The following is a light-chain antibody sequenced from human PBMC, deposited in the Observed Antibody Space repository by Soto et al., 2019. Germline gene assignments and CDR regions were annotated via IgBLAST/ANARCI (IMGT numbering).Light chain of an antibody. V-gene: IGKV4-1*01. CDR3: QQYYSSPYT. Sequence: DIVMTQSPDSLAVSLGERATINCRSSQTILYTSINKNSLAWYQQKPGQPPTLLIYWASTRESGVPDRFSGSGSGTDFTLTISSLQAEDVALYYCQQYYSSPYTFGVGTKLGIK. CDR2: WAS. J-gene: IGKJ2*01. CDR1: QTILYTSINKNS.